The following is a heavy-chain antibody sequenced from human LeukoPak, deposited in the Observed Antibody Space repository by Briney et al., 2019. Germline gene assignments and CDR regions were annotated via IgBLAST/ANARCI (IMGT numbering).Heavy chain of an antibody. CDR3: ARSGYYYGSGGYSPYYYGMDV. J-gene: IGHJ6*04. D-gene: IGHD3-10*01. V-gene: IGHV3-13*05. Sequence: PGGSLRLSCAASGFTFSSYDMHWVRQATGKGLEWVSAIGTAGDPYYPGSAKGRFTISREDAKNSLYLQMNSRRAGNTAVYYCARSGYYYGSGGYSPYYYGMDVWGKGTTVTVSS. CDR1: GFTFSSYD. CDR2: IGTAGDP.